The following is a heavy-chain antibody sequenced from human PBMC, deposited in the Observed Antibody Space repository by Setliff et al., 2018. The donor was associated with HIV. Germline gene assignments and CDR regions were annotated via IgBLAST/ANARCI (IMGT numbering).Heavy chain of an antibody. CDR2: IIPMFVTA. CDR1: GYTFTSYG. V-gene: IGHV1-69*13. Sequence: SVKVSCKASGYTFTSYGISWVRQAPGQGLEWMGGIIPMFVTANYAQKFQDRVTITADESTSTAYMELSSLRFEDTAVYYCARAKATRQARPTNCFDPWGQGTLVTVSS. CDR3: ARAKATRQARPTNCFDP. J-gene: IGHJ5*02. D-gene: IGHD1-1*01.